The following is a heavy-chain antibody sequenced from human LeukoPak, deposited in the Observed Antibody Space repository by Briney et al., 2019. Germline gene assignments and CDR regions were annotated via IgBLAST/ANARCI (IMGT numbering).Heavy chain of an antibody. CDR3: ARDRGIRCFDWMH. J-gene: IGHJ4*02. CDR2: IYYSGST. V-gene: IGHV4-39*07. D-gene: IGHD3-9*01. Sequence: SETLSLTCTVSGGSISSSSYYWGWIRQPPGKGLEWIGSIYYSGSTYYNPSLKSRVTISVDTSKNQFSLKLSSVTAADTAVYYCARDRGIRCFDWMHWGQGTLVTVSS. CDR1: GGSISSSSYY.